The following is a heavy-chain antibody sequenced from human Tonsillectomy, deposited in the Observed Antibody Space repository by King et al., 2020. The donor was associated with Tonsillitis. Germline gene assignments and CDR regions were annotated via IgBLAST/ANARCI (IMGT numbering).Heavy chain of an antibody. CDR2: ICWNSGSI. D-gene: IGHD3-9*01. J-gene: IGHJ6*02. Sequence: VQLVESGGGLVQPGRSLRLSCAASGFTFYDYAMHWVRQAPGEGLEWVSGICWNSGSIGFADSVYGRFPISRDKAKNSMYLQKNSLRTVDTALYYCAKDMATDYDILTGLGDYYYYGMDVWGQGTTVTVSS. CDR3: AKDMATDYDILTGLGDYYYYGMDV. CDR1: GFTFYDYA. V-gene: IGHV3-9*01.